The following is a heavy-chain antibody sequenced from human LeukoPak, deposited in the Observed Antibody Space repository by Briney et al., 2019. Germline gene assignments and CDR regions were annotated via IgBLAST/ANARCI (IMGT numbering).Heavy chain of an antibody. CDR3: ARGRSGSRDC. J-gene: IGHJ4*02. Sequence: PGGSLRLSCAAAGFNVSLNYMSWVRQAPGKGLEWLSVIFGGDKKYYADSVKDRFTISRDNAKNTVDLQMTSLRVEDTAVYYCARGRSGSRDCWGQGTLVVVSS. CDR1: GFNVSLNY. D-gene: IGHD1-26*01. CDR2: IFGGDKK. V-gene: IGHV3-53*01.